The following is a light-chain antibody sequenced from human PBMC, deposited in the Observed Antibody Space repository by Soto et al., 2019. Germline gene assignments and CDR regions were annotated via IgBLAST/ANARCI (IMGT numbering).Light chain of an antibody. CDR2: TSS. Sequence: DIQMTQSPSSLYASVGDGFTVTFRASQDISNFLSWYQQKPGKVPKLLIYTSSTLQSGVPSRFSGSGSGTDFTLTISSLQPEDVATYYCQKHDTAPLTFGGGTKVDNK. CDR3: QKHDTAPLT. J-gene: IGKJ4*01. CDR1: QDISNF. V-gene: IGKV1-27*01.